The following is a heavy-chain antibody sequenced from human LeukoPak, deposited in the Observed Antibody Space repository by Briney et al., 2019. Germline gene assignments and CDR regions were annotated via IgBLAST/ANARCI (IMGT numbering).Heavy chain of an antibody. CDR2: ISSSSTI. V-gene: IGHV3-48*01. D-gene: IGHD5-18*01. CDR3: ATTDVDTAMPFDY. J-gene: IGHJ4*02. Sequence: PWGALRLSFAGSGCTFSSYSMNWVRQAPGKGREGVSYISSSSTIYYADSVKGRVTISRDNAKNSLYLQMNSLRAEDTAVYYCATTDVDTAMPFDYWGQGTLVTVSS. CDR1: GCTFSSYS.